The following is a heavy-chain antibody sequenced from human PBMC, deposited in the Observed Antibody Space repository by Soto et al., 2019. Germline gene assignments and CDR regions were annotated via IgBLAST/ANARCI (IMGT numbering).Heavy chain of an antibody. CDR1: GGSISSYY. CDR2: IYYSGST. V-gene: IGHV4-59*01. Sequence: SETLSLTCTVSGGSISSYYWSWIRQPPGKGLEWIGYIYYSGSTNYNPSLKSRVTISVDTSKNQFSLKLSSVTAADTAVYYCARGGRVRGRPPYYYYGMDGWGQGTTVTVSS. D-gene: IGHD3-16*01. J-gene: IGHJ6*02. CDR3: ARGGRVRGRPPYYYYGMDG.